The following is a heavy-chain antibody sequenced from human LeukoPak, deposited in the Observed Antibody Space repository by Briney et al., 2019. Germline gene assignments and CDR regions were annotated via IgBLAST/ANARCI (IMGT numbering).Heavy chain of an antibody. D-gene: IGHD3-10*01. CDR3: AKDNAYYYADY. Sequence: GGSLRLSCAASGFTFSSYSMNWVRQAPGKGLEWVSYISSSSSTIYYADSVKGRFTISRDNSKNTLYPQMNSLRAEDTAVYYCAKDNAYYYADYWGQGTLVTVSS. CDR2: ISSSSSTI. CDR1: GFTFSSYS. J-gene: IGHJ4*02. V-gene: IGHV3-48*01.